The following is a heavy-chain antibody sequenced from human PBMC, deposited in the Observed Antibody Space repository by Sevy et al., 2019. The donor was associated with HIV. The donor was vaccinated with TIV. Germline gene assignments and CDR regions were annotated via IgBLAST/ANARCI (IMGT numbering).Heavy chain of an antibody. D-gene: IGHD2-15*01. CDR3: ATNGYCSGGTCYSRAHYYGMDV. CDR2: IYNDGST. J-gene: IGHJ6*02. Sequence: GGSLRLSCAASGFTVSSNYMSWVRQAPGKGLEWVSVIYNDGSTDYADSVKGRLPISRDTSKTTMYLQMNSLRAEDTAVYYCATNGYCSGGTCYSRAHYYGMDVWGQGTTVTVSS. CDR1: GFTVSSNY. V-gene: IGHV3-53*01.